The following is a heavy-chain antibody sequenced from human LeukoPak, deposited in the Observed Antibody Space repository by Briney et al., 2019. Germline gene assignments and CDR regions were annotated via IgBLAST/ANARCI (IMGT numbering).Heavy chain of an antibody. V-gene: IGHV3-30-3*01. J-gene: IGHJ4*02. CDR1: GFTFSSYA. Sequence: PGGSLRLSCAASGFTFSSYAMHWVRQAPGKGLEWVAVISYDGSNKYYADSVKGRFTISRDNSKNTLYLQMNSLRAEDTAVYYCARDHLYWGQGTLVTVSS. CDR2: ISYDGSNK. CDR3: ARDHLY.